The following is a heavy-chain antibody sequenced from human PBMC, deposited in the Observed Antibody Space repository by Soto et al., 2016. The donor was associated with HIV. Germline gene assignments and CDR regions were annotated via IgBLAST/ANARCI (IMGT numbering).Heavy chain of an antibody. CDR1: GFRFDDPA. CDR2: ISWNSGRT. D-gene: IGHD2-21*02. CDR3: SKRFVGVCMVVTLSFDV. J-gene: IGHJ3*01. V-gene: IGHV3-9*01. Sequence: EVQLVESGGGLVQPGRSLRLSCAASGFRFDDPAMHWVRQAPGKGLEWVSGISWNSGRTEYADSVKGRFTISRDNAKNSLFLQMNSLRVEDTALYYCSKRFVGVCMVVTLSFDVWGQGTMVTVS.